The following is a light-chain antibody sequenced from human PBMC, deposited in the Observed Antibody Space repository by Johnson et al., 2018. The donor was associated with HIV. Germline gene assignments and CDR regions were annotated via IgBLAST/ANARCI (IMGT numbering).Light chain of an antibody. V-gene: IGLV1-51*01. Sequence: QSVLTQPPSVSAAPGQKVTISCSGSSSNIGNNYVSWYQQLPGTAPKLLIYDNNKRPSGIPDRFSGSKSGTSATLGITGLQTGDEADYYCGTWDSSLSDHVFGTGTKVTVL. CDR1: SSNIGNNY. J-gene: IGLJ1*01. CDR2: DNN. CDR3: GTWDSSLSDHV.